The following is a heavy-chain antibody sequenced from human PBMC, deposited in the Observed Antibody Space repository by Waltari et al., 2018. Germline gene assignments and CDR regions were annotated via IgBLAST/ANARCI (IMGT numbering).Heavy chain of an antibody. Sequence: QVQLVQSGAEVKKPGSSVKVSCKASGGTFSSYAISWVRQAPGQGLEWMGRISPILGIANYAQKCQGRVTITADKSTSTAYMELSSLRSEDTAVYYCARRDYGGNTHFDYWGQGTLVTVSS. J-gene: IGHJ4*02. V-gene: IGHV1-69*04. CDR2: ISPILGIA. CDR1: GGTFSSYA. D-gene: IGHD4-17*01. CDR3: ARRDYGGNTHFDY.